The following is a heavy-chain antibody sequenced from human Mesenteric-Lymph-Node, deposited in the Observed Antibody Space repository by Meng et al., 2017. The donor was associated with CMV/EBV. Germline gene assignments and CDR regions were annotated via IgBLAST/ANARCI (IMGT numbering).Heavy chain of an antibody. J-gene: IGHJ6*02. Sequence: GESLKISCEASGFAFSSYSMNWVRQAPGKGLEWVSYISSSSDIIYYADSVKGRFTISRDNSKNTLYLQMNSPRAEDTAVYYCAREPPNSYGVSYYYGMDVWGQGTTVTVSS. D-gene: IGHD5-18*01. CDR3: AREPPNSYGVSYYYGMDV. V-gene: IGHV3-48*04. CDR1: GFAFSSYS. CDR2: ISSSSDII.